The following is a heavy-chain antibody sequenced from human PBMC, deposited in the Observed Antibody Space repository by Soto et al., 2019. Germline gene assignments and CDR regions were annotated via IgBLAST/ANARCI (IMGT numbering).Heavy chain of an antibody. D-gene: IGHD1-20*01. CDR3: ARVGGINWFDP. Sequence: TLSLTCTVSGDSISSGGYYWSWIRHHPGTGLEWIGYIYYSGSTNYNPSLKSRVAISVDTSKNQFSLKLSSVTAADTAVYYCARVGGINWFDPWGQGTLVTVS. CDR2: IYYSGST. J-gene: IGHJ5*02. CDR1: GDSISSGGYY. V-gene: IGHV4-61*08.